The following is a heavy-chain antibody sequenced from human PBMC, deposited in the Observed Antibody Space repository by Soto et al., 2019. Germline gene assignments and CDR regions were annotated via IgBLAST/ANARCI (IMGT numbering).Heavy chain of an antibody. CDR1: GGSMRSNNR. V-gene: IGHV4-4*02. CDR3: ARVYSGSYSDS. D-gene: IGHD1-26*01. CDR2: IFHSGST. Sequence: QVQLQESGPGLVKPSGTLSLTCAVSGGSMRSNNRWSWVRQPPGKGLEWIGEIFHSGSTNYNPSLKTRVTISVDKSKNPFSLKLSSVTAADTAVYYCARVYSGSYSDSWGQGTLVTVSS. J-gene: IGHJ4*02.